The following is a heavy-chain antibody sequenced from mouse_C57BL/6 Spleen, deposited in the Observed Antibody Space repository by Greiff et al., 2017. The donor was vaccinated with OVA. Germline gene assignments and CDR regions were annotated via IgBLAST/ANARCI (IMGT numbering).Heavy chain of an antibody. J-gene: IGHJ1*03. D-gene: IGHD1-1*01. V-gene: IGHV1-53*01. CDR2: INPSNGGT. CDR1: GYTFTSYW. CDR3: ARDGSSSWYFDV. Sequence: QVQLKQPGTELVKPGASVKLSCKASGYTFTSYWMHWVKQRPGQGLEWIGNINPSNGGTNYNEKFKSKATLTVDKSSSTAYMQLSSLTSEDSAVYYCARDGSSSWYFDVWGTGTTVTVSS.